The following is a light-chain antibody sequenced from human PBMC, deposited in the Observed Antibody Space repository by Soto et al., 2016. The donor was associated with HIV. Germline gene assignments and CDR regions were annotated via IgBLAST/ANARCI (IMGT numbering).Light chain of an antibody. CDR2: EVS. Sequence: DIVMTQTPLSLSVTPGQPASISCRSDQSLLHSDGKTYLSWYLQKTGQPPHLLIYEVSKRFSGVPNRFSGSGSGTDFTLEISRVEAEDIGVYYCMQALQTPPWTFGQGPRWKSN. CDR1: QSLLHSDGKTY. V-gene: IGKV2D-29*01. CDR3: MQALQTPPWT. J-gene: IGKJ1*01.